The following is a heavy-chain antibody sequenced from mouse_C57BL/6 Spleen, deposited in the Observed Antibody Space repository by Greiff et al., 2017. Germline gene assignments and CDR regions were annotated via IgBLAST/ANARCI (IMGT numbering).Heavy chain of an antibody. Sequence: EVQGVESGGGLVQPGGSMKLSCAASGFTFSDAWMDWVRQSPEQGLEWVAEIRNKANNHATYYAESVKGRFTISRDDSKSSVYLQMNSLRAEDTGIYYGARIYGSSSTYYAMDYWGQGTSVTVSS. CDR2: IRNKANNHAT. V-gene: IGHV6-6*01. D-gene: IGHD1-1*01. CDR1: GFTFSDAW. CDR3: ARIYGSSSTYYAMDY. J-gene: IGHJ4*01.